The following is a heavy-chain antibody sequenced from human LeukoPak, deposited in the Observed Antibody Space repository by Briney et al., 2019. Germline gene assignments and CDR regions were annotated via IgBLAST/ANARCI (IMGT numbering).Heavy chain of an antibody. CDR2: MNQNGDQT. J-gene: IGHJ4*02. V-gene: IGHV3-7*04. CDR3: ARDVRY. Sequence: GGSLRLSCAASGFTFSDSWMNWVRRAPGKGLEWVATMNQNGDQTNYADSVRGRFTISRDNAKSSLYLQMNSLRAEDTAVYYCARDVRYWGRGTLVTVSS. CDR1: GFTFSDSW.